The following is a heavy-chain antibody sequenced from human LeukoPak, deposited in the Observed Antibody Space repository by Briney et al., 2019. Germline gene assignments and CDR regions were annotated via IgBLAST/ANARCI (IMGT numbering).Heavy chain of an antibody. CDR1: GYSFTSYW. V-gene: IGHV5-51*01. D-gene: IGHD2-2*02. J-gene: IGHJ6*03. CDR2: IYPGDSDT. Sequence: GESLKISCKGSGYSFTSYWIGWVRQMPGKGLEWMGIIYPGDSDTRYSPSFQGQVTISADKSISTAYLRWSSLKASDTAMYYCARQFVSCSSTSCYKDYYYYMDVWGKGTTVTVSS. CDR3: ARQFVSCSSTSCYKDYYYYMDV.